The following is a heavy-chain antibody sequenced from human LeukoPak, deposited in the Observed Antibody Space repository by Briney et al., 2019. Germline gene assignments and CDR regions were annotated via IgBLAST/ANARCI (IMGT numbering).Heavy chain of an antibody. J-gene: IGHJ6*02. CDR2: ISYDGSNK. D-gene: IGHD4-11*01. V-gene: IGHV3-30-3*01. CDR1: GFIFSSYA. CDR3: AKGGLQSPPYYYSGMDV. Sequence: PGGSLRLSCAASGFIFSSYARHGVGQAGGRGRDWVAVISYDGSNKYYADSMKGRLTISRDNSPNTLYLQMTSLRAEETAVYYCAKGGLQSPPYYYSGMDVWGHGTTVTVSS.